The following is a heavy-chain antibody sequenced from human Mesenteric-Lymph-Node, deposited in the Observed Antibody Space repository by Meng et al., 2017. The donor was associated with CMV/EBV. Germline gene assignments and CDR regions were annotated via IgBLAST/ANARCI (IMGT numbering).Heavy chain of an antibody. J-gene: IGHJ4*02. CDR2: INQDGSEK. CDR1: GFTFTTYE. D-gene: IGHD3-22*01. Sequence: GESLKISCAASGFTFTTYEMMWVRQAPGKGLEWVANINQDGSEKYYVDSLKGRFTISRDNARNLLFLQMDSLRAEDTAVYYCARSGSSGYGVDYWGQGTLVTVSS. V-gene: IGHV3-7*01. CDR3: ARSGSSGYGVDY.